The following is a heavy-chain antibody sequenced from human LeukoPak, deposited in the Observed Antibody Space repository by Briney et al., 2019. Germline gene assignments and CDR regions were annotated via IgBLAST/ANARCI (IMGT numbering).Heavy chain of an antibody. CDR2: ISDNGDTT. Sequence: GGSLRLSCAASGFTFSTYAMHWVRQAPGKGLEYISAISDNGDTTYSANSVKGRFTISRDNSKNTLYLQMDSLRPEDMAVYYCARNLPPALYYFDYWGQGTLVTVSS. V-gene: IGHV3-64*01. J-gene: IGHJ4*02. CDR1: GFTFSTYA. CDR3: ARNLPPALYYFDY.